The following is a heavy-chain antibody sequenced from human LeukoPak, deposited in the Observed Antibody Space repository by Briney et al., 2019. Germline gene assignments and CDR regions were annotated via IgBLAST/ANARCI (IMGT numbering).Heavy chain of an antibody. Sequence: SESLSLTCAVYGGSFSGYYWSWIRQPPGKGLEWIGEINHSGSTNYNPSLKSRVTISVDTSKNQFSLKLSSVTAADTAVYYCARLPPGGYSYGYPYYYYGMDVWGKGTTVTVSS. V-gene: IGHV4-34*01. CDR3: ARLPPGGYSYGYPYYYYGMDV. J-gene: IGHJ6*04. D-gene: IGHD5-18*01. CDR2: INHSGST. CDR1: GGSFSGYY.